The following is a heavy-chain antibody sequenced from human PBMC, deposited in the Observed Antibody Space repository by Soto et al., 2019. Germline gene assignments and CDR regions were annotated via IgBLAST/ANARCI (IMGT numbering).Heavy chain of an antibody. J-gene: IGHJ3*02. D-gene: IGHD1-1*01. V-gene: IGHV4-59*01. CDR3: ASRDWNDAFHI. CDR1: GGSIGAYY. CDR2: TSYGGNT. Sequence: PSETLSLTCTVSGGSIGAYYWIWIRQPQGKGLEWIGYTSYGGNTNYNPSLRSRVTISIDASKNQFSLKLSSMTAADTAVYYCASRDWNDAFHIWGQGTMVTVSS.